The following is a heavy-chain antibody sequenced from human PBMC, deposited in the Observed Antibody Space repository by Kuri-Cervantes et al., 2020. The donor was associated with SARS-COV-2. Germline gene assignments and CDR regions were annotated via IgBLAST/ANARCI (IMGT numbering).Heavy chain of an antibody. J-gene: IGHJ6*02. CDR2: ISAYNGNT. D-gene: IGHD3-3*01. CDR1: GYTFTSYG. V-gene: IGHV1-18*01. Sequence: ASVKVSCKASGYTFTSYGISWVRQAPGQGLEWMGWISAYNGNTNYAQKVQGRVTMTTDTSTSTASMELRSLRSDDTAVYYCARRGKTTIFGVSFHHYGMDVWGQGTTVTVSS. CDR3: ARRGKTTIFGVSFHHYGMDV.